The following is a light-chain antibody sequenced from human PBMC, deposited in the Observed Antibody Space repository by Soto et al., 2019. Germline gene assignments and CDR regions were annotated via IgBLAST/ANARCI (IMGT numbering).Light chain of an antibody. V-gene: IGKV3-15*01. CDR1: QSISTN. Sequence: EIVMTQSPASLSVSPGERATLPCRASQSISTNLAWFQHKPGQAPRLLIYGASTRATGIPARFSGSGSGTEFTLTINSLQSDDFAVYFCQQYNSWPPITFGQGTRLQIE. CDR3: QQYNSWPPIT. J-gene: IGKJ5*01. CDR2: GAS.